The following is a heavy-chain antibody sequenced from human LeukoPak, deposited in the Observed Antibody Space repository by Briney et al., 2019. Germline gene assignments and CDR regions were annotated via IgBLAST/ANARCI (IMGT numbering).Heavy chain of an antibody. J-gene: IGHJ6*02. CDR3: ARTTRYYYYGMDV. Sequence: SETLSLTCTVSGGSISSSSYYWGWIRQPPGKGLEWIGSIYYSGSTYHNPSLKSRVTISVDTSKNQFSLKLSSVTAADTAVYYCARTTRYYYYGMDVWGQGTTVTVSS. D-gene: IGHD1-1*01. CDR1: GGSISSSSYY. V-gene: IGHV4-39*01. CDR2: IYYSGST.